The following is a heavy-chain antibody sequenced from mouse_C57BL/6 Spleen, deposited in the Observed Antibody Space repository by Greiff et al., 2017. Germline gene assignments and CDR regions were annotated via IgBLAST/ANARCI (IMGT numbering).Heavy chain of an antibody. CDR2: IDPANGNT. CDR3: ANSVLLENYAMDY. Sequence: VQLKESVAELVRPGASVKLSCTASGFNIKNTYMYWVKQRPEQGLEWIGMIDPANGNTKYAPKFQGKATITADTSSNTAYLQLSRLTSEDTAIYYCANSVLLENYAMDYWGQGTSVTVSS. CDR1: GFNIKNTY. V-gene: IGHV14-3*01. D-gene: IGHD2-10*02. J-gene: IGHJ4*01.